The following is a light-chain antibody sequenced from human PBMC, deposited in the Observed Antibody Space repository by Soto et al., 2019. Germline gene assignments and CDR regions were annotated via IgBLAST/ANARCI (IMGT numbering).Light chain of an antibody. CDR2: AAS. Sequence: DIQMTQSPSSLSASVGDRVTITCRASQGSSNYLPWYQQKPGKVAKLLIYAASTLQSGDPSRFSSSVPGTDFTPNISSLQPEDLSTFFCQKYNSDPHTFGGGTKVEFK. V-gene: IGKV1-27*01. CDR1: QGSSNY. CDR3: QKYNSDPHT. J-gene: IGKJ4*01.